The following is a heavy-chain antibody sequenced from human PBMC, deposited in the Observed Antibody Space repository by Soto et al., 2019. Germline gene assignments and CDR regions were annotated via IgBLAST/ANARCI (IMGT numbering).Heavy chain of an antibody. V-gene: IGHV3-11*01. D-gene: IGHD3-16*01. CDR3: ARLPFPWGWFDP. CDR2: ISGSGRTI. J-gene: IGHJ5*02. Sequence: QVQLVESGGGLVKPGGSLRLSCAASGIVFSDYMSWVRQAPGKGLEWLSYISGSGRTIYSADSVKGRFTISRDNATNSLYLQLNNVRTRAPAVYYCARLPFPWGWFDPWGQGTLVTVSS. CDR1: GIVFSDY.